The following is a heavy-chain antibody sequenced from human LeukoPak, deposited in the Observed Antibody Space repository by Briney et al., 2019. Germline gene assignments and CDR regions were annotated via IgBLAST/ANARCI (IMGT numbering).Heavy chain of an antibody. V-gene: IGHV4-34*01. J-gene: IGHJ4*02. CDR3: ARQIFGVVSFFDY. Sequence: SETLSLTCAVYGGSFSGYYWSWIRQPPGKGLEWIGEINHSGSTNYNPSLKSRVTISVDTSKNQFSLKLSSVTAADTAVYYCARQIFGVVSFFDYWGQGTLVTVSS. CDR2: INHSGST. D-gene: IGHD3-3*01. CDR1: GGSFSGYY.